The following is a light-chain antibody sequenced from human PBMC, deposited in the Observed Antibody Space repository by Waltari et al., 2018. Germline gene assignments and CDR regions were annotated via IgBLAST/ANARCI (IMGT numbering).Light chain of an antibody. J-gene: IGKJ3*01. CDR2: GAS. V-gene: IGKV3-20*01. CDR1: QSISNNY. CDR3: QQYGSSPFT. Sequence: EIVLTQSPGTLSLSPGERATLSCRASQSISNNYVAWYQQKPGQAPTLLIYGASNRATGIPDAFGGSGSGTDFTLTISKLEPEDFAVYYCQQYGSSPFTFGPGTKVDFK.